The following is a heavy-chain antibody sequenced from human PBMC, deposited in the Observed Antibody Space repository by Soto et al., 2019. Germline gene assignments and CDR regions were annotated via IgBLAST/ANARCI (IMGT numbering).Heavy chain of an antibody. V-gene: IGHV1-18*01. J-gene: IGHJ4*02. CDR1: VYTFTSYG. CDR3: AREPNYFDY. Sequence: QVQLVQSGAEVKKPGASVKSSSEASVYTFTSYGITGGRPAPGQGLEWMGWISAYNGNTKYAQKLQGRVTMTTDTSTSTAYMELRSLRSDDTAVYYCAREPNYFDYWGQGTLVTVSS. CDR2: ISAYNGNT.